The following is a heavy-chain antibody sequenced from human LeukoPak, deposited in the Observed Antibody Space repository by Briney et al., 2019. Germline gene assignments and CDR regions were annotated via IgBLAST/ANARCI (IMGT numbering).Heavy chain of an antibody. CDR1: GFTVSSNY. CDR3: VRGASHLAY. V-gene: IGHV3-53*01. J-gene: IGHJ4*02. Sequence: GGSLRLSCAASGFTVSSNYMSWVRQAPGKGLEWVSSISRSGAYAHYADSVKGRFTISRDNSNSTLFLQMNSLRGDDTAVYYCVRGASHLAYWGQGTLVTASS. CDR2: ISRSGAYA.